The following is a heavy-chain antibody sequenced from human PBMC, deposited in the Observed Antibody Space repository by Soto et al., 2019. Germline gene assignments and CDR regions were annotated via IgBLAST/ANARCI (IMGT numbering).Heavy chain of an antibody. CDR1: GGSFSGYY. V-gene: IGHV4-34*01. Sequence: SETLSLTCAVYGGSFSGYYWSWIRQPPGKGLEWIGEINHSGSTNYNPSLKSRVTISVDTSKNQFSLKLSSVTAADTAVYYCARGSVSLGYYGMDVWGQGTTVTVSS. CDR2: INHSGST. D-gene: IGHD3-16*01. J-gene: IGHJ6*02. CDR3: ARGSVSLGYYGMDV.